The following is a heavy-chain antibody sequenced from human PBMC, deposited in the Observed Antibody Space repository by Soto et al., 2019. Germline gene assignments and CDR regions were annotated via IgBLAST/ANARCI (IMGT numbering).Heavy chain of an antibody. CDR3: ARGYSYGYVAT. D-gene: IGHD5-18*01. V-gene: IGHV4-31*03. CDR2: IYYSGST. J-gene: IGHJ5*02. Sequence: SETLSLTCTVSGGSISSGGYYWSWIRQHPGKGLEWIGYIYYSGSTYYNPSLKSRVTISVDTSKNQFSPKLSSVTAADTAVYYCARGYSYGYVATWGQGTLVTVSS. CDR1: GGSISSGGYY.